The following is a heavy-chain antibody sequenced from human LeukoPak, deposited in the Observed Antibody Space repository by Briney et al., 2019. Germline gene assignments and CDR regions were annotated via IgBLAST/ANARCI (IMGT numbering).Heavy chain of an antibody. CDR3: ARGPKTTMLVDGAFDI. CDR2: INPSGGST. V-gene: IGHV1-46*01. J-gene: IGHJ3*02. CDR1: GYTFTSYY. Sequence: ASVKVSCKASGYTFTSYYIHWVRQAPGQGLEWMGLINPSGGSTSYAQKFQGRVTMTRDTSTSTVYMGLSSLRSEDTAVYYCARGPKTTMLVDGAFDIWGQGTMVTVSS. D-gene: IGHD3-22*01.